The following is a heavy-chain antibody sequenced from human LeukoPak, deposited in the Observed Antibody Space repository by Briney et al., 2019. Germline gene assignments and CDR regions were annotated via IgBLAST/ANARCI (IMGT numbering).Heavy chain of an antibody. CDR2: IYASGSN. Sequence: SETLSLTCTVSGGSVNSYYWSWIRQPAGKGLEWIGHIYASGSNDYNPSLKSRVTMSLDMAKNQFSLRLTSVTAADTAVYYCARGIGGGPLSYWGQGTLVTVSS. CDR1: GGSVNSYY. J-gene: IGHJ4*02. V-gene: IGHV4-4*07. D-gene: IGHD1-26*01. CDR3: ARGIGGGPLSY.